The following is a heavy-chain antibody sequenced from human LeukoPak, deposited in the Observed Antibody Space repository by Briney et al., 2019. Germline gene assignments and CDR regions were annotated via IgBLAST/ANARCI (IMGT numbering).Heavy chain of an antibody. CDR1: GFSFSSADY. CDR2: ISRSGIT. D-gene: IGHD2-15*01. CDR3: ARVSVGHEIVAGDYFES. V-gene: IGHV4-38-2*02. Sequence: PSETLSLTCSVSGFSFSSADYRAWVRQPPGKRLEWIGNISRSGITSYNPSLNSRITISVDRPKNLVSLKVRSATPDNTAVYYFARVSVGHEIVAGDYFESWGQGTLVTVSP. J-gene: IGHJ4*02.